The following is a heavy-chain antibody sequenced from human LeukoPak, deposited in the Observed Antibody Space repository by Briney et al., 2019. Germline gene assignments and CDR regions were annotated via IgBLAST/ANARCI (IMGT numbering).Heavy chain of an antibody. J-gene: IGHJ4*02. CDR3: AIGRCPSFGGGSCYTFDY. CDR1: GGSISSSSYY. CDR2: IYYSGST. D-gene: IGHD2-15*01. Sequence: SSETLSLTCTVSGGSISSSSYYWGWIRQPPGKGLEWIGSIYYSGSTYYNPSLKSRVTISVDTSKNQFSLKLSSVTAADTAVYYCAIGRCPSFGGGSCYTFDYWGQGTLVTVSS. V-gene: IGHV4-39*01.